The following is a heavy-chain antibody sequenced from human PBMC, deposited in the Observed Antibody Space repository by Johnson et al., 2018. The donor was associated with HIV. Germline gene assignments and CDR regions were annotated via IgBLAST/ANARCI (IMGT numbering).Heavy chain of an antibody. V-gene: IGHV3-13*01. Sequence: VQLVESGGGLVQPGGSLRLSCAASGFTFSSYDMHWVRQATGKGLEWVSAIGTAGDTYYPGSVKGRFTISRENAKNSLYLQMNSLRAGDPAVYYCARSSWGGSSLVAFDIWGQGTMVTVSS. CDR3: ARSSWGGSSLVAFDI. D-gene: IGHD1-26*01. CDR2: IGTAGDT. CDR1: GFTFSSYD. J-gene: IGHJ3*02.